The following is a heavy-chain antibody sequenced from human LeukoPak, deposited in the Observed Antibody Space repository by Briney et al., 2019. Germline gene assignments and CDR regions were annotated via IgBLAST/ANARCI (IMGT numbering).Heavy chain of an antibody. Sequence: GGTLRLSCAASGFTFSSYGMSWVRQAPGKGLEWVSAISGSGGSTYYADSVKGRFTISRDNSKNTLYLQMNSLRAEDTAVYYCAKEQYSSSGRPFDYWGQGTLVTVSS. CDR1: GFTFSSYG. CDR2: ISGSGGST. V-gene: IGHV3-23*01. CDR3: AKEQYSSSGRPFDY. D-gene: IGHD6-13*01. J-gene: IGHJ4*02.